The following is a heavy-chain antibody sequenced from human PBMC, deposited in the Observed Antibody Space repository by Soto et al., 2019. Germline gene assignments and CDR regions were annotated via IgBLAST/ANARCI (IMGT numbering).Heavy chain of an antibody. CDR1: GGSVSSDSYF. J-gene: IGHJ4*02. D-gene: IGHD5-12*01. V-gene: IGHV4-61*01. Sequence: SETLSLTCTVSGGSVSSDSYFWNWIRQPPGKGLEWIGYIYYSGSTNYNPSLKSRVTISVDTSKNQFSLKLSSVTAADTAVYYCARAYGGYADYWGQGALVTVSS. CDR2: IYYSGST. CDR3: ARAYGGYADY.